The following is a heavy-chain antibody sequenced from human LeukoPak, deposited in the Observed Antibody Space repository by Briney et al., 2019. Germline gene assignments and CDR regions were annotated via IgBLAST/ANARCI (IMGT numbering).Heavy chain of an antibody. J-gene: IGHJ6*03. CDR2: IYYSGST. Sequence: PSETLSLTCTVSGGSISSSSYYWGWIRQPPGKGLEWIGSIYYSGSTYYNPSLKSRVTISVDTSKNQFSLELSSVTAADTAVYYCARLRTLWFGAYYYYYMDVWGKGTTVTVSS. CDR1: GGSISSSSYY. D-gene: IGHD3-10*01. CDR3: ARLRTLWFGAYYYYYMDV. V-gene: IGHV4-39*01.